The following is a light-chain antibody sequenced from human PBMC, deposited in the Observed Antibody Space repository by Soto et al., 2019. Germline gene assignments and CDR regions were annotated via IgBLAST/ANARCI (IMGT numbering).Light chain of an antibody. Sequence: QSVLTQPPSASATPGQRITISCFGSSSNIGSNYGYWYQQLPGTAPKLLISRDDERPSGVPDRFSGSKSGTSASLAISGVQSEDEADYFCAAWDDSLRAPVFGGGTKLTVL. V-gene: IGLV1-47*01. CDR3: AAWDDSLRAPV. J-gene: IGLJ2*01. CDR1: SSNIGSNY. CDR2: RDD.